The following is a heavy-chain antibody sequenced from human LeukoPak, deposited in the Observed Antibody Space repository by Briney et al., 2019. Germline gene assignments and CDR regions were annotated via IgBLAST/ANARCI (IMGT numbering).Heavy chain of an antibody. J-gene: IGHJ6*02. CDR1: GGSISSYY. CDR2: MFPSGST. D-gene: IGHD4-17*01. CDR3: ASGSSTVKFYYGIDV. Sequence: SETLSLTCTVSGGSISSYYWSWIRQAPGKGLEWIGYMFPSGSTNYNPSLKNRVTISVDTSKNQFSLKLTSVTAADTAVYYCASGSSTVKFYYGIDVWGRGTTVTVSS. V-gene: IGHV4-59*01.